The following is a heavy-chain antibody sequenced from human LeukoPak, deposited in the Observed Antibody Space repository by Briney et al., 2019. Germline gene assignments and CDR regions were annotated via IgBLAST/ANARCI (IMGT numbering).Heavy chain of an antibody. CDR2: ISSSGSTT. J-gene: IGHJ4*02. CDR3: AMRGDILVIPATYMSDY. Sequence: PGGSLRLSCAASGSTFSSYTINWVRQAPGKGLEWVSYISSSGSTTYYADSVKGRFTISRDNAKNSLHLQMNSLRAEDTAVYYCAMRGDILVIPATYMSDYWGRGTLVTVSS. CDR1: GSTFSSYT. V-gene: IGHV3-48*01. D-gene: IGHD2-2*01.